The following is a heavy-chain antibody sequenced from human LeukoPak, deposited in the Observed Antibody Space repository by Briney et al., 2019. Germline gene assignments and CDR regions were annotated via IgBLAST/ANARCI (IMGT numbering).Heavy chain of an antibody. D-gene: IGHD1-26*01. CDR2: LDYSGST. CDR1: GRSLSSSSLY. Sequence: SETLSLTCIVPGRSLSSSSLYWVWLRQPQGMGLEGIVRLDYSGSTNVNPSLNSRITITVDTSKNQFSLKLSLVAAATAAFYFCARHGAGKYEASEEGADYYYMDVWGKGTTVTISS. V-gene: IGHV4-39*01. CDR3: ARHGAGKYEASEEGADYYYMDV. J-gene: IGHJ6*03.